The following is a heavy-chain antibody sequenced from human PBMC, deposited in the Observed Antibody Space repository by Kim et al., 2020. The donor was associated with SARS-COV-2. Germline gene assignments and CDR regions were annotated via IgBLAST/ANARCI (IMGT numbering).Heavy chain of an antibody. CDR2: SH. J-gene: IGHJ4*02. Sequence: SHNYTPSLRSRVTISLDRSKNQFSLKVNSVTAADTAIYYCARDFWGSLDYWGQGILVAVSS. D-gene: IGHD3-16*01. V-gene: IGHV4-59*01. CDR3: ARDFWGSLDY.